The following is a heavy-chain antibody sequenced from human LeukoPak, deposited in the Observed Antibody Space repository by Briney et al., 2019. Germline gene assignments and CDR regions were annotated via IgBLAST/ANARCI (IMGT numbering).Heavy chain of an antibody. D-gene: IGHD5-24*01. V-gene: IGHV3-21*01. J-gene: IGHJ3*02. CDR2: ISSSSSYI. Sequence: GGSLRLSCAASGFTFSSYSMNWVRQAPGKGLEWVSSISSSSSYIYYADSVKGRYTISRDNAKNSLYLQMNSLRAEDTAVYYCARVRDGYNLPKRILSGDASDIWGQGTMVTVSS. CDR1: GFTFSSYS. CDR3: ARVRDGYNLPKRILSGDASDI.